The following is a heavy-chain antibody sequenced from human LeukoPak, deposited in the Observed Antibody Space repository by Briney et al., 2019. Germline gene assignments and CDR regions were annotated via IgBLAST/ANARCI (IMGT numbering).Heavy chain of an antibody. CDR2: IYYSGST. CDR3: ARIGRYFDWFYGMDV. V-gene: IGHV4-39*07. J-gene: IGHJ6*02. D-gene: IGHD3-9*01. Sequence: SETLSLTCTVSGGSISSSSYYWGWIRQPPGKGLEWIGSIYYSGSTYYNPSLKSRVTISVDKSKNQFSLKLSSVTAADTAVYYCARIGRYFDWFYGMDVWGQGTTVTVSS. CDR1: GGSISSSSYY.